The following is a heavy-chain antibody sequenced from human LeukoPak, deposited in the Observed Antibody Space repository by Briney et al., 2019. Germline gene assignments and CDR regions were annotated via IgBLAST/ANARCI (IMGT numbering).Heavy chain of an antibody. J-gene: IGHJ4*02. V-gene: IGHV4-59*01. CDR3: ASLYYYDSSGYYFDY. CDR2: IYYSGST. D-gene: IGHD3-22*01. Sequence: PSENLSLTCTVSGGSISSYYWSWIRQPPGKGLEWIGYIYYSGSTNYNPSLKSRVTISVDTSKNQFSLKLSSVTAADTAVYYCASLYYYDSSGYYFDYWGQGTLVTVSS. CDR1: GGSISSYY.